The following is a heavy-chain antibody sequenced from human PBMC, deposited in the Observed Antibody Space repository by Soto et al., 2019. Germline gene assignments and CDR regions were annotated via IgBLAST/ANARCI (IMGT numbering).Heavy chain of an antibody. Sequence: PWETLSLTCTVSGGSISSGGYYWSWIRQHPGKGLEWIGYIYYSGSTYYNPSLKSRVTISVDTSKNQFSMKLSSVTAADTAVYYCARGGLSSSWYYFDYWGQGTLVTVSS. CDR1: GGSISSGGYY. CDR2: IYYSGST. CDR3: ARGGLSSSWYYFDY. V-gene: IGHV4-31*03. D-gene: IGHD6-13*01. J-gene: IGHJ4*02.